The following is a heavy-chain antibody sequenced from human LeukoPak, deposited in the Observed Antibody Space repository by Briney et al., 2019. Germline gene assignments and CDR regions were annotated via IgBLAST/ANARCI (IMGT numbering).Heavy chain of an antibody. CDR2: INSDESIT. Sequence: TGGSLRLSCAASGFTFSSYAMSWVRQAPGKGLVWVSRINSDESITTYADSVKGRFTISRDNAKNTLYLQMNSLRAEDTAVYYCARGLVPGFLDYWGQGTPVTVSS. CDR3: ARGLVPGFLDY. J-gene: IGHJ4*02. CDR1: GFTFSSYA. D-gene: IGHD4-11*01. V-gene: IGHV3-74*01.